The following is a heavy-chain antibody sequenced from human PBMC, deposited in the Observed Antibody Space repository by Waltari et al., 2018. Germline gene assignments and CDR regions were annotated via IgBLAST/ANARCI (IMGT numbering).Heavy chain of an antibody. V-gene: IGHV3-48*01. CDR1: GFTFSSYR. J-gene: IGHJ2*01. Sequence: EVQLVESGGGLVQPGGSLRLSCAASGFTFSSYRMNWVRQAPGKGLEWVSEISSSSSTIYYAGTVKGRITIARDNAKNSLYMQMNSLRAEDTAVYYCARARNWYFDLWGRGTLVTVSS. CDR2: ISSSSSTI. CDR3: ARARNWYFDL.